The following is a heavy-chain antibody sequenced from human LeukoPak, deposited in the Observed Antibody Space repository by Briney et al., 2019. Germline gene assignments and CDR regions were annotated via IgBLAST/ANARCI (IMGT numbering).Heavy chain of an antibody. V-gene: IGHV3-21*01. CDR3: ARDSVVVVPAAIYYSNYAFDY. Sequence: GGSLRLSCAASGFTFSSYSMYWVRQAPGKGLEWVSSISSSSSYIYYADSVKGRFTISRDNAKNSLYLQMNSLRAEDTAVYYCARDSVVVVPAAIYYSNYAFDYWGQGTLVTVSS. CDR1: GFTFSSYS. D-gene: IGHD2-2*01. CDR2: ISSSSSYI. J-gene: IGHJ4*02.